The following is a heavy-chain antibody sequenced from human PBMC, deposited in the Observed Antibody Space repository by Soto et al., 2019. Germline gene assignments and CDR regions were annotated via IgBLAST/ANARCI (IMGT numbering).Heavy chain of an antibody. CDR2: IYYSGST. Sequence: QLQLQESGPGLVKPSETLSLTCTVSGGSISSSSYYWGWIRQPPGKGLEWIGSIYYSGSTYYNPSLKSRVTISVDTSKNQFSLKLSSVTAADTAVYYCARHGARKGGWLQREFDYWGQGTLVTVSS. CDR1: GGSISSSSYY. V-gene: IGHV4-39*01. J-gene: IGHJ4*02. D-gene: IGHD5-12*01. CDR3: ARHGARKGGWLQREFDY.